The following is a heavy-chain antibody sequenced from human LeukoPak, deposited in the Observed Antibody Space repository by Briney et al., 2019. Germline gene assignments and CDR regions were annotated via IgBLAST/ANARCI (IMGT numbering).Heavy chain of an antibody. CDR2: IXHSGST. Sequence: SETLSLTCAVXGXXXSXXXXXXXXXXXXXXXXXIXEIXHSGSTXYNPSLKSRVTISVDTSKNQFSLKLSSVTAADTAVYYCASRDDSTEGWFDPWGQGTLVTVSS. CDR3: ASRDDSTEGWFDP. D-gene: IGHD3-3*01. J-gene: IGHJ5*02. CDR1: GXXXSXXX. V-gene: IGHV4-34*01.